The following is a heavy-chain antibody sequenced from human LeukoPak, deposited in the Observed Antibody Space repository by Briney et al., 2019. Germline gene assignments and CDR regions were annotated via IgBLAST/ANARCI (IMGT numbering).Heavy chain of an antibody. V-gene: IGHV3-43*01. CDR2: ISWDGGST. CDR1: GFTFDDYT. Sequence: PGGSLRPSCAASGFTFDDYTMHWVRQAPGKSLEWVSLISWDGGSTYYADSVKGRFTISRDISKNSLYLQMNSLRTEDTALYYCAKGNSEYFQHWGQGTLVTVSS. CDR3: AKGNSEYFQH. D-gene: IGHD1-7*01. J-gene: IGHJ1*01.